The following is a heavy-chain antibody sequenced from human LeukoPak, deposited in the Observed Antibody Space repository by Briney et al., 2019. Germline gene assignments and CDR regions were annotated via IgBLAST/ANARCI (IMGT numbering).Heavy chain of an antibody. CDR2: ISGSSSSS. Sequence: PGGSLRLSCAASGFTFSSYAMTWVRQAPGKGLEWVSGISGSSSSSYYADSVKGRFTISRDYSNNTVYLQTNSLRAEDTAVYYCVKEGEVVITHRFDSWGQGTLVTVSS. D-gene: IGHD3-22*01. J-gene: IGHJ4*02. V-gene: IGHV3-23*01. CDR3: VKEGEVVITHRFDS. CDR1: GFTFSSYA.